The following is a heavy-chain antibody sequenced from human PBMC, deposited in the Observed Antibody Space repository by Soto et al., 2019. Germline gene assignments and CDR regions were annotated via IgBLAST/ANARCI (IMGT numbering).Heavy chain of an antibody. J-gene: IGHJ3*02. CDR2: ISAYNGNT. CDR1: GYTFNSYG. D-gene: IGHD2-21*01. CDR3: ARDTQGVYCGGDCYSRAFDI. V-gene: IGHV1-18*01. Sequence: GASVKVSWKASGYTFNSYGISWVRQDPGQRLEWLGWISAYNGNTNYAQKLQGRVTMTTDTSTSTAYMELRSLRSDDTAVYYCARDTQGVYCGGDCYSRAFDIWGQGTMVTVSS.